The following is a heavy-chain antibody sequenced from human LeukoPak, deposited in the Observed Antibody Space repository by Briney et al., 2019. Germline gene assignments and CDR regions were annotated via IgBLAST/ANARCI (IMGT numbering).Heavy chain of an antibody. CDR2: ISGSGGST. D-gene: IGHD2-2*01. V-gene: IGHV3-23*01. CDR1: GFTFSSYA. CDR3: AKDGVPAAILVRSSIDY. Sequence: GGSLKLSCAASGFTFSSYAMSWVRQAPGKGLEWVSAISGSGGSTYYADSVKGRFTISRDNSKNTLYLQMNSLRAEDTAVYYCAKDGVPAAILVRSSIDYWGQGTLVTVSS. J-gene: IGHJ4*02.